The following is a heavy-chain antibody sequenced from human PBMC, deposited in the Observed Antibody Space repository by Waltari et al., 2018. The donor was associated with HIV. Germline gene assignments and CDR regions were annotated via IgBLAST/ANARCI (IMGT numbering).Heavy chain of an antibody. V-gene: IGHV3-30*03. D-gene: IGHD5-18*01. Sequence: QVQLVESGGGVVQPGTSLRLSCAASGFTFSDYGIHWVRQAPGKGLEWVAVISYDGNNRNHADSVKGRFSISRDNSKNTLYLQMNSLRVEDTAVYYCARGMGYGGSAEGFDYWGQGTLVTVSS. CDR3: ARGMGYGGSAEGFDY. CDR2: ISYDGNNR. CDR1: GFTFSDYG. J-gene: IGHJ4*02.